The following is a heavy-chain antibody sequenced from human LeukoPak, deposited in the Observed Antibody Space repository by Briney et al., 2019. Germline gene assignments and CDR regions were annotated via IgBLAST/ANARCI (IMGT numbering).Heavy chain of an antibody. CDR1: GFTFSSYG. CDR2: VSYDGSNK. V-gene: IGHV3-30*18. CDR3: AKEETTGAVTPDFGPNDY. D-gene: IGHD4-17*01. Sequence: GGSLRLSCAASGFTFSSYGMHWVRQAPDKGLEWVAVVSYDGSNKYYADSMKGRFTISRDNSKNTLYLQMISLRAEDTAVYYCAKEETTGAVTPDFGPNDYWGQGTLVTVSS. J-gene: IGHJ4*02.